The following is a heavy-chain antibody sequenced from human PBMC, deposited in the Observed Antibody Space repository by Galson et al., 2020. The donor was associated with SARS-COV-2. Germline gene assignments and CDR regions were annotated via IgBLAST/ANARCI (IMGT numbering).Heavy chain of an antibody. CDR1: GFTFSSYG. CDR2: IWYDGSNK. D-gene: IGHD6-19*01. Sequence: GEFLKISCAASGFTFSSYGMHWVRQAPGKGLEWVAVIWYDGSNKYYADSVKGRFTISRDNSKNTLYLQMNSLRAEDTAVYYCARETGSVAGIDYWGQGTLVTVSS. V-gene: IGHV3-33*01. J-gene: IGHJ4*02. CDR3: ARETGSVAGIDY.